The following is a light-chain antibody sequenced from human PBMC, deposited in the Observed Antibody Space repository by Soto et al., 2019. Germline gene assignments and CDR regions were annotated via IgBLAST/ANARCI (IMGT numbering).Light chain of an antibody. CDR2: KAS. Sequence: DIQMTQSPSTLPASVGDRVTITCRASQSISTWLAWYQQKPGKAPNLLIYKASYLASGVPSRFSGGGSGTEFTLTISSLQPDDFATYDCQQYSSYWTFGQGTKVEIK. V-gene: IGKV1-5*03. J-gene: IGKJ1*01. CDR1: QSISTW. CDR3: QQYSSYWT.